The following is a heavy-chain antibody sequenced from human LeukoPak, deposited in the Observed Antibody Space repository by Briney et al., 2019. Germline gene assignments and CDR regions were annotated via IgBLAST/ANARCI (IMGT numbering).Heavy chain of an antibody. Sequence: PSETLSLTCTVSGGSISSYYWSWIRQPPGKGLEWIGYIYYSGSTYYNPSLKSRVTISVDTSKNQFSLKLSSVTAADTAVYYCARDSILDEYYYDSSGYYYVLDYWGQGTLVTVSS. CDR2: IYYSGST. J-gene: IGHJ4*02. CDR3: ARDSILDEYYYDSSGYYYVLDY. D-gene: IGHD3-22*01. CDR1: GGSISSYY. V-gene: IGHV4-59*06.